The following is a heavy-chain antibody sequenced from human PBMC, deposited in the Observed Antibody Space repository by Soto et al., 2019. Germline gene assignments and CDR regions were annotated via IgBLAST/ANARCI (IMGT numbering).Heavy chain of an antibody. CDR2: ISGSGRST. CDR1: GFTFSSFA. D-gene: IGHD2-15*01. Sequence: GGSLRLSCAASGFTFSSFAMSWVRQAPEKGLEWVTGISGSGRSTFYADSVKGRFTISRDNSKNTLYLQMNSLRAEDTAVYYCARDDAPTATSIFDYWGQGALVTVSS. V-gene: IGHV3-23*01. CDR3: ARDDAPTATSIFDY. J-gene: IGHJ4*02.